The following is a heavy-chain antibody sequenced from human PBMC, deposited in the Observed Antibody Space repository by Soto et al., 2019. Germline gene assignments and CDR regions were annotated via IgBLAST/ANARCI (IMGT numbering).Heavy chain of an antibody. V-gene: IGHV1-18*01. CDR3: ARDRFPRFDP. CDR1: GYSFSSYG. D-gene: IGHD3-10*01. CDR2: INPSTNET. J-gene: IGHJ5*02. Sequence: QVHLVQSGPEVKKPGASMKVSCKASGYSFSSYGITWVRQAPGQGLEWMGWINPSTNETNYAQRFQGRVTVTTDTSTTTAYIELRNLKYDDTAVYYCARDRFPRFDPWGPGTLVTVSS.